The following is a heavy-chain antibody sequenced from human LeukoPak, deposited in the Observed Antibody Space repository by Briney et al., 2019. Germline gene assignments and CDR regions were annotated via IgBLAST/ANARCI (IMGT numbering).Heavy chain of an antibody. CDR3: ARDPNGDYIGAFDM. CDR1: GFTFSAYA. CDR2: IRGGGGSA. D-gene: IGHD4-17*01. J-gene: IGHJ3*02. V-gene: IGHV3-23*01. Sequence: GGSLRLSCTASGFTFSAYAMMWVRQAPGKGPECVSAIRGGGGSAFYADSVKGRFTISRDNSKYTLFLQMNSLRAEDTAVYYCARDPNGDYIGAFDMWGPGTMVTVSS.